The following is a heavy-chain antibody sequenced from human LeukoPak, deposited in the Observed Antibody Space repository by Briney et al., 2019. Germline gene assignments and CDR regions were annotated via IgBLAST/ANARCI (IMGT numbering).Heavy chain of an antibody. D-gene: IGHD2/OR15-2a*01. V-gene: IGHV4-59*01. CDR2: IYYSGST. CDR3: AMTTSYYYYYMDV. Sequence: SGTLSLTCTVSGGSISTYYWNWIRQPPGKGLEWIGYIYYSGSTNYNPSLKSRVTISVDTSKKQFSLKLSSVTAADTAVYYCAMTTSYYYYYMDVWGKGTTVTVSS. CDR1: GGSISTYY. J-gene: IGHJ6*03.